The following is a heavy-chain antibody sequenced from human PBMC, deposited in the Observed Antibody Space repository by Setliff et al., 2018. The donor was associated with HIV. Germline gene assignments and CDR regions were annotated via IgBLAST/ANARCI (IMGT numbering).Heavy chain of an antibody. CDR2: IGTGGDT. D-gene: IGHD3-10*01. CDR3: ATDQISDGSGSYPKSYFDY. Sequence: GGSLRLSCEASGFTFSDYDFHWVRQAAGKGLEWVSAIGTGGDTYYVDSVKGRFTISRENARNSLYLQMNSLRVGDTAVYYCATDQISDGSGSYPKSYFDYWGQGTLVTVSS. CDR1: GFTFSDYD. V-gene: IGHV3-13*01. J-gene: IGHJ4*02.